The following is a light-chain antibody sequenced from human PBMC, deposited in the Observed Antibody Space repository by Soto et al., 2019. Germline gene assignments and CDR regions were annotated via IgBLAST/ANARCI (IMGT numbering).Light chain of an antibody. V-gene: IGKV3-11*01. J-gene: IGKJ2*01. CDR2: EAS. CDR1: QSVSSY. Sequence: EIVLTQSPATLSLSPGERATLSCRASQSVSSYLAWYQQKPGQAPRLLIYEASNRATGIPARFSGSGSGTDFTLTISSLEPEDFAVSYCQQRSNGPSYTFGQGTKLEIK. CDR3: QQRSNGPSYT.